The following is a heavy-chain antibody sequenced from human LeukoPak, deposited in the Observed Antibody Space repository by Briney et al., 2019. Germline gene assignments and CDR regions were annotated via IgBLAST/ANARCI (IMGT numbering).Heavy chain of an antibody. V-gene: IGHV3-11*01. CDR1: GFTFSDYY. J-gene: IGHJ4*02. CDR3: ARVRDTYYFDF. Sequence: PGRSLRLSCAASGFTFSDYYIAWIRQAPGKGLEWVSFISPTSSMIFYADSVKGRFTISRDNAKDSVSLQMNSLRDEDTAMYYCARVRDTYYFDFWGQRALVTVSS. CDR2: ISPTSSMI.